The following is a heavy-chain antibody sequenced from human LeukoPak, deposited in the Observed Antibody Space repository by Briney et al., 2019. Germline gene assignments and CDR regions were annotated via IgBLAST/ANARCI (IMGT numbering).Heavy chain of an antibody. CDR2: IWYGGSNK. V-gene: IGHV3-33*01. D-gene: IGHD6-13*01. J-gene: IGHJ4*02. Sequence: PGRSLRLSCAASGFTFSSYGMHWVRLAPGKGLEWVAVIWYGGSNKYYADSVKGRFTISRDNSKNTLYLQMNSLRAEDTAVYYCARDPRIAAAGLFDYWGQGTLVTVSS. CDR3: ARDPRIAAAGLFDY. CDR1: GFTFSSYG.